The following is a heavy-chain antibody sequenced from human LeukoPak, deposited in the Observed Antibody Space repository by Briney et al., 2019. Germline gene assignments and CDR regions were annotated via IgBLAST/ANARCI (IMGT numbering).Heavy chain of an antibody. Sequence: SETLSLTCSVCGDSISGYYWSWFRQPPWKGLEWIAYIYNSATTNYSPSLKSRVTISLDTSKNQISLKLSSVTAADTAVYYCARFGHHLVPNYYYVDLWGRGTLVTVSS. V-gene: IGHV4-59*13. J-gene: IGHJ2*01. CDR2: IYNSATT. CDR1: GDSISGYY. D-gene: IGHD6-13*01. CDR3: ARFGHHLVPNYYYVDL.